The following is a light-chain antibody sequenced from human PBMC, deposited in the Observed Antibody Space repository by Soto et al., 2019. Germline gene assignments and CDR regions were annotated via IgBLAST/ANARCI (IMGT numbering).Light chain of an antibody. CDR3: QQYDNLPPFT. Sequence: DIQMTQSPSTLSASVGDRVTITCRASQSVSTWLAWYQQKPGKAPKLLIYDASNLETGVPSIFSGSGSGTDFTFTISSLQPEDIATYYCQQYDNLPPFTFGQGTRLEIK. CDR2: DAS. CDR1: QSVSTW. V-gene: IGKV1-33*01. J-gene: IGKJ5*01.